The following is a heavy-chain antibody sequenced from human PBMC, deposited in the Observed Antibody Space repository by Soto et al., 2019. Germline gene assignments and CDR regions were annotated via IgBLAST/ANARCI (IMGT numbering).Heavy chain of an antibody. Sequence: GASVKVSCKASGYTFTSHGISWVRQAPGQGLEWMGWISAYNGNTNYAQKLQGRVTMTTDTSTSTAYMELRSLRSDDTAVHYCARDTPCKWLPTRGHWFYSWGQGTLVTVSS. CDR2: ISAYNGNT. D-gene: IGHD6-19*01. V-gene: IGHV1-18*01. CDR1: GYTFTSHG. J-gene: IGHJ5*01. CDR3: ARDTPCKWLPTRGHWFYS.